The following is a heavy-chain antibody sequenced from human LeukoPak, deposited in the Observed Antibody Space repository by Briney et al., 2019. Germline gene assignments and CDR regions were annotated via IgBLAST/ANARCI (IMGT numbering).Heavy chain of an antibody. CDR2: INPNSGGT. D-gene: IGHD3-10*01. CDR1: GYTFTGYY. CDR3: ASRTPNLGDSGAGSSYYYYYGVDV. Sequence: GASVKVSCKASGYTFTGYYMHWVRQAPGQGLEWMGWINPNSGGTNYAQKFQGRVTMTRDTSISTAYMELSRLRSDDTAVYYCASRTPNLGDSGAGSSYYYYYGVDVWGQGTSVTVSS. J-gene: IGHJ6*02. V-gene: IGHV1-2*02.